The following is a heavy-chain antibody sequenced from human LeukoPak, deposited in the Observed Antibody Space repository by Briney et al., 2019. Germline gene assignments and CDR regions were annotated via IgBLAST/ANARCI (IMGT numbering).Heavy chain of an antibody. CDR1: GFTFSTYG. CDR3: ARRYSGTYYFDY. J-gene: IGHJ4*02. Sequence: GGTLRLSCAASGFTFSTYGMSWVRQAPGKGLEWVSAISGISDSGGSTDYADSVKGRFTISRDNSKNTLYLQMNSLRAEDTAVYYCARRYSGTYYFDYWGQGTLVTVSS. V-gene: IGHV3-23*01. CDR2: ISGISDSGGST. D-gene: IGHD1-26*01.